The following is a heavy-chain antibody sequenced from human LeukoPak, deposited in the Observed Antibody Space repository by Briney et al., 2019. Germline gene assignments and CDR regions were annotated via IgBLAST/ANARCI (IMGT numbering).Heavy chain of an antibody. J-gene: IGHJ6*03. D-gene: IGHD2-21*02. CDR1: GYTFTNYG. CDR3: ARWAPSGDRDYYYYYMDV. CDR2: ISAFNGNT. Sequence: ASVKVSCKASGYTFTNYGITWVRQAPGQGLEWMGWISAFNGNTNHAQSLQGRLTMTTDTSTSTAYMELRSLKSDDTGVYYCARWAPSGDRDYYYYYMDVWGKGTTVTVSS. V-gene: IGHV1-18*01.